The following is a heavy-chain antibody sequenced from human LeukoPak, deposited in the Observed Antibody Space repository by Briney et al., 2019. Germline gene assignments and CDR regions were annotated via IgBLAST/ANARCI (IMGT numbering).Heavy chain of an antibody. CDR3: ARGVSADY. CDR1: GYTFTSYD. J-gene: IGHJ4*02. Sequence: ASVKVSCKASGYTFTSYDINWVRQATGQGLEWMGWMNPNSGNTGYAQKFQGRVTMTRDTSINTAYMELSRLRFDDTAVYYCARGVSADYWGQGTLVTVSS. CDR2: MNPNSGNT. D-gene: IGHD1-14*01. V-gene: IGHV1-8*01.